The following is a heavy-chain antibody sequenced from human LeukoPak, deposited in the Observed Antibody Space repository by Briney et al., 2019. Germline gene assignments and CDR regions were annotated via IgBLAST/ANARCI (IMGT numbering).Heavy chain of an antibody. CDR1: GFTFSSHS. J-gene: IGHJ3*02. CDR2: ISRGGGSI. D-gene: IGHD2-2*01. V-gene: IGHV3-21*01. CDR3: ARSVPASIKNDAFDI. Sequence: PGGSLRLSGAASGFTFSSHSMNSVRQAPGKGLEWVSSISRGGGSIYYADSLKGRFTISRDNAKNSLSLQMNSLRVEDTAVYYCARSVPASIKNDAFDIWGQGTMVTVSS.